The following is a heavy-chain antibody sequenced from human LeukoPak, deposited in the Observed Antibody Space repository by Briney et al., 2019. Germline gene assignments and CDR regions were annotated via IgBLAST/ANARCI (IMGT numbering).Heavy chain of an antibody. CDR3: VRYSGDADY. J-gene: IGHJ4*02. Sequence: GGALRLSCTASGFTFDNYAMSWFRQAPGEGLEWVGFIRSKIYGGTTEYAASVKGRFTISRDDSKSIAYRQMTSLKSEDTGLYYCVRYSGDADYWGQGTLVTVSS. D-gene: IGHD5-12*01. V-gene: IGHV3-49*03. CDR2: IRSKIYGGTT. CDR1: GFTFDNYA.